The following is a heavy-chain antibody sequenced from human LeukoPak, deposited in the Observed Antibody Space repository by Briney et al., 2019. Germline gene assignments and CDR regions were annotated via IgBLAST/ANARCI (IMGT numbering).Heavy chain of an antibody. CDR1: GLTFPRYA. CDR3: AKWGDFWTGLNNWYFEL. CDR2: ISGSGRDT. D-gene: IGHD3/OR15-3a*01. V-gene: IGHV3-23*01. Sequence: GGSLRLSCAASGLTFPRYAFAWVRQAPGRGLQWVSGISGSGRDTFYSDSVKGRFTISRDNSKNTHYLQMSSLTAEDTAVYYCAKWGDFWTGLNNWYFELWGHGTLVTVSS. J-gene: IGHJ2*01.